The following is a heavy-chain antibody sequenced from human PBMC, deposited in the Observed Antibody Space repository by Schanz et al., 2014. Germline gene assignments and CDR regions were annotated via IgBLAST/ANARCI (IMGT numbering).Heavy chain of an antibody. Sequence: QVQLQESGPGLVKPSGTLSLTCAVSRVSISSSNWWSWVRQPPGKGLEWIGEIYHSGSTNYNPSHKSRVTISVDKSKTKFSLKLSSVTAADTAGYYCARMFKSPTYYYDSRGYLDYWGQGTLVTVSS. D-gene: IGHD3-22*01. CDR1: RVSISSSNW. CDR3: ARMFKSPTYYYDSRGYLDY. J-gene: IGHJ4*02. V-gene: IGHV4-4*02. CDR2: IYHSGST.